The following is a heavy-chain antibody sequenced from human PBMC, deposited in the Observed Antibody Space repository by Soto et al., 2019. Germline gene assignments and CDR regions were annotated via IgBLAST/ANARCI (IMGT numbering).Heavy chain of an antibody. V-gene: IGHV1-58*02. D-gene: IGHD3-16*02. CDR1: GFTFTSSA. CDR2: IVVGSGNT. CDR3: AARGYDYIWGSYRSPNDAFEI. J-gene: IGHJ3*02. Sequence: SVKVSCKASGFTFTSSAMQWVRQARGQRLEWIGWIVVGSGNTNYAQKFQERVTITRDMSTSTAYMELSSLRPEDTAVYYCAARGYDYIWGSYRSPNDAFEIWGQGTMVTVSS.